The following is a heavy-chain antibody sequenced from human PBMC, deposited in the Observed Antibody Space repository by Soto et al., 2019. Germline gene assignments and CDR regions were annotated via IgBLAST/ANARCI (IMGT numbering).Heavy chain of an antibody. CDR3: ASSLTTYFDY. J-gene: IGHJ4*02. D-gene: IGHD3-3*01. CDR2: IYHSGST. V-gene: IGHV4-30-2*01. Sequence: QLQLQESGSGLVKPSQTLSLTCAVSGGSISSGGYSWRWIRQPPGKGLEWIGYIYHSGSTYYNPSLKSRVTISVDRSKNQFSLKLSSVTAADKAVYYCASSLTTYFDYWGQGPLVTVSS. CDR1: GGSISSGGYS.